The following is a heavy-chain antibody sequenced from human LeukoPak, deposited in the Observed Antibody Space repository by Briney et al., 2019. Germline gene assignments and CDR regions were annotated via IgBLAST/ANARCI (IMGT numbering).Heavy chain of an antibody. CDR2: ISSSSSYI. V-gene: IGHV3-21*01. CDR1: GFTFSSYD. J-gene: IGHJ3*01. Sequence: TGGSLRLSCAASGFTFSSYDMNCVRQAPGKGLEWVSYISSSSSYIYYADSVKGRFTISRDNAKNSLYLQMNSLRAEDAAVYYCARVDAVDLWGQGTMVTVSS. CDR3: ARVDAVDL.